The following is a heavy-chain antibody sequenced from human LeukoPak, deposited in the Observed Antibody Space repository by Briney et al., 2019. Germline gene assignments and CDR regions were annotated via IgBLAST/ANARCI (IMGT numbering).Heavy chain of an antibody. CDR2: ISSNGGDT. V-gene: IGHV3-64D*06. J-gene: IGHJ4*02. Sequence: GGSLRLSCSASGFTFSTYAMHWVRQAPGKGLEYVSTISSNGGDTYYADSVKGRFTISRDNSKNTLYLQMSSLRPEDTAVYYCARNSVGGSFFDYWGQGILVTVSS. CDR3: ARNSVGGSFFDY. D-gene: IGHD3-16*01. CDR1: GFTFSTYA.